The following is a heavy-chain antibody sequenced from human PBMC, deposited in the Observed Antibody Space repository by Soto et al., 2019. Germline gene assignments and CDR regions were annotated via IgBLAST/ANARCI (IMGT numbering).Heavy chain of an antibody. Sequence: PGWALRLSCAASGFTFSSYAMSWVRQAPGKGLEWVSAISGSGGSTYYADSVKGRFTISRDNSKNTLYLQMNSLRAEDTAVYYCAKDGGAGGWLWHSNYYYYGMDVWGQGTTVTGSS. CDR1: GFTFSSYA. J-gene: IGHJ6*02. D-gene: IGHD5-12*01. V-gene: IGHV3-23*01. CDR3: AKDGGAGGWLWHSNYYYYGMDV. CDR2: ISGSGGST.